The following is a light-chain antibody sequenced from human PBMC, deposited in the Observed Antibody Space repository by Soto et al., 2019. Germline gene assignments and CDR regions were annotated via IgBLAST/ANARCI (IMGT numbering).Light chain of an antibody. CDR3: QQYGSSRDT. J-gene: IGKJ2*01. CDR1: QSVAGNS. V-gene: IGKV3-20*01. CDR2: GAS. Sequence: EIVLTQSPVTLSLSPGERATLSCRASQSVAGNSLAWYRHKPGQAHKLVIYGASSRSAGVPDRFVGSGSGADFTLTISRLEPEDFAVYYCQQYGSSRDTFGQGTKLEIK.